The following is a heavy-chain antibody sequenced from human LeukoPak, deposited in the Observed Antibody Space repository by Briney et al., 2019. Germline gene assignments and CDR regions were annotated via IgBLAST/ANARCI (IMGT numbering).Heavy chain of an antibody. CDR3: AKDKGSSGWDFDY. CDR2: ISWNSGSI. V-gene: IGHV3-9*01. Sequence: PGRSLRLSCAASGFTFDDYAMHWVRQAPVKGLEWVSGISWNSGSIGYADSVKGRFTISRDNAKNSLYLQMNSLRAEDTALYYCAKDKGSSGWDFDYWGQGTLVTVSS. J-gene: IGHJ4*02. CDR1: GFTFDDYA. D-gene: IGHD6-19*01.